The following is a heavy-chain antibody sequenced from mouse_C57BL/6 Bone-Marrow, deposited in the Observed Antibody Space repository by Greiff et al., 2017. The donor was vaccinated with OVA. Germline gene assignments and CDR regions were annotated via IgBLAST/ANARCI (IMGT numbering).Heavy chain of an antibody. CDR2: IYPRSGNT. D-gene: IGHD2-4*01. CDR1: GYTFTSYG. Sequence: QVQLQQSGAELARPGASVKLSCKASGYTFTSYGISWVKQRTGQGLEWIGEIYPRSGNTYYNEKFKGKATLTADKSSSTAYMALRSLTSEDSAVYVCAKIYYDYEYYFDYWGQGTTLTVSS. J-gene: IGHJ2*01. CDR3: AKIYYDYEYYFDY. V-gene: IGHV1-81*01.